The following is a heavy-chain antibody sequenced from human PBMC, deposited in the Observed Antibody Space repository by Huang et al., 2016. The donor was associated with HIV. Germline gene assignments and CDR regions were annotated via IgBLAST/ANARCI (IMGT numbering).Heavy chain of an antibody. D-gene: IGHD5-18*01. CDR3: ARGTAMVDY. J-gene: IGHJ4*02. CDR1: GGSFSGYY. CDR2: INQSGST. V-gene: IGHV4-34*01. Sequence: QVQLQQWGAGLLKPSETLSLTCAVYGGSFSGYYWSWIRQPPGKGLEWIGEINQSGSTNYTPSLKSRVTISVDTSKNQFSLKLSSVTAAETAVYYCARGTAMVDYWGQGTLVTVSS.